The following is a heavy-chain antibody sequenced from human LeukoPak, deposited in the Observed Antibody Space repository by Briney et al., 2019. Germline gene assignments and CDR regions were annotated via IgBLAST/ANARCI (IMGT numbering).Heavy chain of an antibody. CDR1: GYTFTCYY. CDR2: INPNSGGT. V-gene: IGHV1-2*02. CDR3: ARGPGDYYGSGSYYRPRVYFDY. Sequence: ASVKVSCKASGYTFTCYYMHWVRQAPGQGLEWMGWINPNSGGTNYAQKFQGRVTMTRDTSISTAYMELSSLRSEDTAVYYCARGPGDYYGSGSYYRPRVYFDYWGQGTLVTVSS. D-gene: IGHD3-10*01. J-gene: IGHJ4*02.